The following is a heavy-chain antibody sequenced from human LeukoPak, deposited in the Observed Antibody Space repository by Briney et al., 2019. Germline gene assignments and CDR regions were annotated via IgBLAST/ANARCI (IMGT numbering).Heavy chain of an antibody. V-gene: IGHV4-59*12. CDR1: GDPINSYY. D-gene: IGHD3-10*01. CDR3: AEFDTMVRGRSRYYYGMDV. CDR2: IYYSGST. J-gene: IGHJ6*02. Sequence: SETLSLTCTVSGDPINSYYWSWIRQPPGKGLEWIGHIYYSGSTNYNPSLKSRVTISIDTSKNQFSLKLSSVTAADTAVYYCAEFDTMVRGRSRYYYGMDVWGQGTTVTVSS.